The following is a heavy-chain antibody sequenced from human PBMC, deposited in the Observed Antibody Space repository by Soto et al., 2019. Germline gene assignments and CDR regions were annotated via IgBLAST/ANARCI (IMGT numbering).Heavy chain of an antibody. CDR3: AKCYSSGWFFVDY. CDR2: LSGSGGST. Sequence: EVQLLESGGGLVQPGESLRLSCAASGFSFAAYAISWVRQAPGKGLEWVSALSGSGGSTYYTHSVKGRFTISRDNSKNTLYLQMNSLRAEDTAVYYCAKCYSSGWFFVDYWGQGTLVTVSS. CDR1: GFSFAAYA. J-gene: IGHJ4*02. V-gene: IGHV3-23*01. D-gene: IGHD6-19*01.